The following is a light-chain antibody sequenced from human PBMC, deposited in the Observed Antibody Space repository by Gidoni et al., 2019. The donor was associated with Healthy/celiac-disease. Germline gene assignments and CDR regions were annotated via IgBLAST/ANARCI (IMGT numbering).Light chain of an antibody. CDR1: SGSVSTSYY. Sequence: QTVVTLEPSFSVSPGGTVTLTCGLSSGSVSTSYYPSWYQQTPGQAPRTLIYSTNTRSSGVPDRFSGSILGNKAALTITGAQADDESDYYCVLYMGSGIRVFGGGTKLTVL. CDR3: VLYMGSGIRV. V-gene: IGLV8-61*01. J-gene: IGLJ3*02. CDR2: STN.